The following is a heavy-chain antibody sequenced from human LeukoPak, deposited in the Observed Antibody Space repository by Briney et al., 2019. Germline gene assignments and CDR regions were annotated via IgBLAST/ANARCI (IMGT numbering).Heavy chain of an antibody. Sequence: GGSLRLSCAASGFSFDLYSLNWVRQAPGKGLEWVSSISSSSSYIHYADSVRGRFTISRDNAKNSLYLQMNSLRAEDTAVYYCARATYYYILTNYYYGLDVWGKGTTVTVSS. J-gene: IGHJ6*04. CDR1: GFSFDLYS. V-gene: IGHV3-21*01. CDR2: ISSSSSYI. CDR3: ARATYYYILTNYYYGLDV. D-gene: IGHD3-9*01.